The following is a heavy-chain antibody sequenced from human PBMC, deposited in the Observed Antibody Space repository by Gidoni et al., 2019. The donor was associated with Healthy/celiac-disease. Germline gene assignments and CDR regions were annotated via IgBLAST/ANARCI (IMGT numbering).Heavy chain of an antibody. V-gene: IGHV3-30-3*01. D-gene: IGHD3-10*01. CDR3: AYSSGFGLDY. Sequence: QVQLVESGGGVVQPGRSLRLSCAASGFTFSSYAMHWVRQAPGKGLEWVAVISYDGSNKYYADSVKGRFTISRDNSKNTLYLQMNSLRAEDTAVYYCAYSSGFGLDYWGQGTLVTVSS. CDR2: ISYDGSNK. J-gene: IGHJ4*02. CDR1: GFTFSSYA.